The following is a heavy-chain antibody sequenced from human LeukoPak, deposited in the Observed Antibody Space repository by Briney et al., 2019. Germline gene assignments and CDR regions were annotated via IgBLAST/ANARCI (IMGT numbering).Heavy chain of an antibody. CDR2: IYSGGST. CDR1: GFTVSSNY. V-gene: IGHV3-53*01. D-gene: IGHD2-2*01. CDR3: AKDRSCTGPSCNVGS. J-gene: IGHJ3*01. Sequence: GGSLRLSCAASGFTVSSNYMSWVRQAPGKGLEWVSFIYSGGSTYYADSVKGRFTISRDNSKNTLFLQMNSLRAEDTAVYYCAKDRSCTGPSCNVGSWGQGTMVTVSS.